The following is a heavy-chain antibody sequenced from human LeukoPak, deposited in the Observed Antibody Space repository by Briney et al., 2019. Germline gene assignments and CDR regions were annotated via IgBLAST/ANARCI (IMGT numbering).Heavy chain of an antibody. J-gene: IGHJ4*02. CDR1: KFTFSSYA. CDR3: EKEEYAFLY. Sequence: PGGSLRLSCAASKFTFSSYAMHWVRQTPGKGLEWVSAISGSGGTTYYADSVKGRFTISRDNSKNTLYLQMESLRAEDTAVYYCEKEEYAFLYWGQGTLVTVSS. V-gene: IGHV3-23*01. D-gene: IGHD3-3*01. CDR2: ISGSGGTT.